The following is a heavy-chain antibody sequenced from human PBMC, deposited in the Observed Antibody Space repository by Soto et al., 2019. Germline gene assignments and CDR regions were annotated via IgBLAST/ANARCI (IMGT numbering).Heavy chain of an antibody. CDR1: GGSISSYY. CDR3: ARDSPAAGPYNWFDP. D-gene: IGHD6-13*01. J-gene: IGHJ5*02. V-gene: IGHV4-59*01. CDR2: IYYSGST. Sequence: PSETLSLTCTVSGGSISSYYWSWIRQPPGKGLEWIGYIYYSGSTNYNPSLKSRVTISVDTSKNQFSLKLSSVTAADTAVYYCARDSPAAGPYNWFDPRGQGTIVAVSS.